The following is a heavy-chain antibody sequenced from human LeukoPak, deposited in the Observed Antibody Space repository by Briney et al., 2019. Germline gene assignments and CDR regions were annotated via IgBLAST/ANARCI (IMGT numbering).Heavy chain of an antibody. CDR3: ARGHCSRTSCLYTDFDY. D-gene: IGHD2-2*01. Sequence: ASVKVSCKASGYTFTGYYMHWVRQAPGQGHEWMGWINPNSGGTNYAQKFQGRVTLTRDTSISTGYMELSRLRSDDTAVYYCARGHCSRTSCLYTDFDYWGQGTLVTVSS. J-gene: IGHJ4*02. CDR2: INPNSGGT. V-gene: IGHV1-2*02. CDR1: GYTFTGYY.